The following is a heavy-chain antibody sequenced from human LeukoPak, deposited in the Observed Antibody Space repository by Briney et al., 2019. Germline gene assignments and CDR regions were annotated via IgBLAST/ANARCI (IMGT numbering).Heavy chain of an antibody. CDR2: IKQDGSEK. Sequence: PGGSLRLSCAASGFTFSSYWMSWVRQAPGKGLEWVANIKQDGSEKYYVDSVKGRFTISRDNAKNSLYLQMSTLRAEGTAVYYCARGRGSSWTNYFDYWGQGTLVTVSS. V-gene: IGHV3-7*04. D-gene: IGHD6-13*01. J-gene: IGHJ4*02. CDR1: GFTFSSYW. CDR3: ARGRGSSWTNYFDY.